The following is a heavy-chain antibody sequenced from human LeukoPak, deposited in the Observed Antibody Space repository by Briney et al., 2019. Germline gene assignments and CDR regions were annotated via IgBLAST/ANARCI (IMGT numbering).Heavy chain of an antibody. D-gene: IGHD6-6*01. J-gene: IGHJ4*02. CDR3: ARLDRAARPDY. V-gene: IGHV4-38-2*01. CDR2: IYHSGST. Sequence: PSETLSLTCAVSGYSISSGYYWGWIRQPPGKGLECIGIIYHSGSTYYNPSLKSPVPISVDTSKSQFSLKLSSGTAADTAVYYCARLDRAARPDYWGQGTLVTVSS. CDR1: GYSISSGYY.